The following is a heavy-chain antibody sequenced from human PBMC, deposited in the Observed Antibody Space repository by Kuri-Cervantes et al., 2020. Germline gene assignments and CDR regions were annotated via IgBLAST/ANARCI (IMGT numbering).Heavy chain of an antibody. Sequence: GGSLRLSCAASGFTFSSYWMSWVRQAPGKGLEWVANIKQDGSEKYYVDSVKGRFTISRDNAKNSLYLQMNSLRAEDTAVYYCAKDRAYYGSGSYYPYYFDYWGQGTLVTVSS. CDR2: IKQDGSEK. J-gene: IGHJ4*02. D-gene: IGHD3-10*01. V-gene: IGHV3-7*03. CDR3: AKDRAYYGSGSYYPYYFDY. CDR1: GFTFSSYW.